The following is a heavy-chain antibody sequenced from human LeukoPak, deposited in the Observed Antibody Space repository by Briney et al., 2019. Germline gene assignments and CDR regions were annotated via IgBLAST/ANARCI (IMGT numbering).Heavy chain of an antibody. Sequence: SETLSLTCTVSGGSINNYYWSWIRQPAGKGLEWIGYIYYSGSTNYNPSLKSRVTISVDTSKNQFSLKLSSVTAADTAVYYCARVSSSSPFFDYWGQGTLVTVSS. CDR2: IYYSGST. V-gene: IGHV4-59*01. CDR1: GGSINNYY. J-gene: IGHJ4*02. D-gene: IGHD6-13*01. CDR3: ARVSSSSPFFDY.